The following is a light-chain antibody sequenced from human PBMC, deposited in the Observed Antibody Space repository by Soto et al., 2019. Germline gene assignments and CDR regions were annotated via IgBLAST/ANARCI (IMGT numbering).Light chain of an antibody. V-gene: IGKV3-15*01. Sequence: EIVMTQSPATLSVSPGGRATLSCRASQSISDTLAWYQQKPGQAPRLLIYGASKRATGFPARFSGSGSGTDFTLTISRLEPEDFAVYYCQQYSSSPSITFGQGTRLEIK. J-gene: IGKJ5*01. CDR2: GAS. CDR1: QSISDT. CDR3: QQYSSSPSIT.